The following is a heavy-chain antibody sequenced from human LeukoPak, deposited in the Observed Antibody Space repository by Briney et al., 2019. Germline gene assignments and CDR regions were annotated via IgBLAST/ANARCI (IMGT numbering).Heavy chain of an antibody. CDR1: VFTFSSYA. Sequence: GGSLRLSCAASVFTFSSYAMHWVRQAPGKGLEWVAVISYDGSNKYYADSVKGRFTISRDNSKNTLYLQMNTLRAEDTAVYYCAQAWGGGDYDFEGGDYWGQGTLVTVSS. J-gene: IGHJ4*02. D-gene: IGHD2-21*02. V-gene: IGHV3-30-3*02. CDR2: ISYDGSNK. CDR3: AQAWGGGDYDFEGGDY.